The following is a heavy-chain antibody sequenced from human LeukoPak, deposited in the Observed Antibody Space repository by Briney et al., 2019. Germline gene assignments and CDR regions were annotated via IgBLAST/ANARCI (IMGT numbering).Heavy chain of an antibody. CDR3: ARTMVRGDLAFDI. Sequence: PSETLSLTCAVYGGSFRGYYWSSVRQPPGKGLEWSGEINHSGSTNYNPSLKSRVTISLDTSKNQFSLKLSSVTAADTAVYFCARTMVRGDLAFDIWGQGTMVTVSS. V-gene: IGHV4-34*01. D-gene: IGHD3-10*01. J-gene: IGHJ3*02. CDR1: GGSFRGYY. CDR2: INHSGST.